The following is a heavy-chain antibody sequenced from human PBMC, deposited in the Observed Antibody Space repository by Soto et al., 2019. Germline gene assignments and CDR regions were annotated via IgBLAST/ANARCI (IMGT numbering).Heavy chain of an antibody. D-gene: IGHD7-27*01. CDR3: ARSPGVFDY. V-gene: IGHV1-69*06. J-gene: IGHJ4*02. CDR1: GGTFSSLD. Sequence: QVQLVQSGAEENKHGSSVKVSCKSSGGTFSSLDISWVRQAPGQGLEWMGGLVPVFGTANYAQKLQDRVTITADKDTSTSYMALRRLRSEHKAVYYCARSPGVFDYWGQGTLVTVSS. CDR2: LVPVFGTA.